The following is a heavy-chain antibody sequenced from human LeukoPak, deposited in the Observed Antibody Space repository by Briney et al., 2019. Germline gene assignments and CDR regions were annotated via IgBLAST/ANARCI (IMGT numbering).Heavy chain of an antibody. CDR2: IHDTGRT. V-gene: IGHV4-59*08. D-gene: IGHD2-15*01. CDR1: GGSISNYF. J-gene: IGHJ3*02. Sequence: SETLSLTCTVSGGSISNYFWSWIRQSPGKGLECIGYIHDTGRTKYNPSLESRVTISIDTSNQFSLTLRSVTAADTAVYYCARLLRWSKDGFDIWGQGTMVAISS. CDR3: ARLLRWSKDGFDI.